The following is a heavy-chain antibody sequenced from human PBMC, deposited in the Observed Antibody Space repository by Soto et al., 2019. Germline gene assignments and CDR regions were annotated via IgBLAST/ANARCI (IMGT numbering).Heavy chain of an antibody. CDR2: LHASGSI. J-gene: IGHJ4*02. CDR3: ARESGENWSYEAY. CDR1: GGFMSDYS. D-gene: IGHD1-7*01. V-gene: IGHV4-4*07. Sequence: QVQLQESGPGLVKPSETLSLTCSVSGGFMSDYSWSWIRQPADKGLEWIGRLHASGSIQYAPSFKSRVTMSLDTSKNQFSLRLRSVTAADTAVYYCARESGENWSYEAYWGQGTLVTVSS.